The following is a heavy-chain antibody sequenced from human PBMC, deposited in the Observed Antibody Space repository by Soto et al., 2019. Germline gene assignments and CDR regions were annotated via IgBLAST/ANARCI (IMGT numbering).Heavy chain of an antibody. D-gene: IGHD5-18*01. CDR3: TTDQAMANWFDP. Sequence: EVQLVESGGDLVQPGGSLRLSCAASGFTFSSYNMIWARQAPGKGLEWVGRIKSKTDGGTTDYAAPVKGRFTISRDDSKNTLYLQMNSLKTEDTAVYYCTTDQAMANWFDPWGQGTLVTVSS. CDR2: IKSKTDGGTT. V-gene: IGHV3-15*01. J-gene: IGHJ5*02. CDR1: GFTFSSYN.